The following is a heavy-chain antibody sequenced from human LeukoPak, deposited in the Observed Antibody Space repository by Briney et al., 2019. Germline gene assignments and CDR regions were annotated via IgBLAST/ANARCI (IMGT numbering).Heavy chain of an antibody. CDR2: INPNSGGT. D-gene: IGHD3-16*02. V-gene: IGHV1-2*02. J-gene: IGHJ4*02. CDR3: AREQGSITFGGVIAGPDY. CDR1: GYTFTGYY. Sequence: EASVKVSCKASGYTFTGYYMHWVRQAPGQGLEWMGWINPNSGGTNYAQKFQGRVTMTRDTSISTAYMELSRLRSDDTAVYYCAREQGSITFGGVIAGPDYWGQGTLVTVSS.